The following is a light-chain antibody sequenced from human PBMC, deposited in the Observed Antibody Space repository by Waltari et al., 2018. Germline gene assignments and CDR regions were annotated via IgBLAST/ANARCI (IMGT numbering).Light chain of an antibody. Sequence: DIVLTQSPLSLTVSPGQRSTITCRSSVSVSFFGINLIHWYQQKPGQPPKLLIYQASNKDTGVPARFSGSGSGTDFTLTINPVEADDAADYYCLQSKNSPYSFGQGTKVEIK. V-gene: IGKV4-1*01. CDR1: VSVSFFGINL. CDR2: QAS. CDR3: LQSKNSPYS. J-gene: IGKJ2*03.